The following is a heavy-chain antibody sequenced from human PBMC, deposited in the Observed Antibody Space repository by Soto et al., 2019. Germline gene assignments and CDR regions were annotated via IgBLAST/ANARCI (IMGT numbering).Heavy chain of an antibody. V-gene: IGHV4-4*02. CDR1: GDSMSNSNW. CDR2: IYHSGST. CDR3: ARAEGGIFDY. Sequence: ASETLSLTCAVSGDSMSNSNWWSWVRQPPGKGLEWIGEIYHSGSTNYNPSLKSRVTVSVDKSKNQFSLKLSSVTAADTAVYYCARAEGGIFDYWGQGTLVTVSS. J-gene: IGHJ4*02.